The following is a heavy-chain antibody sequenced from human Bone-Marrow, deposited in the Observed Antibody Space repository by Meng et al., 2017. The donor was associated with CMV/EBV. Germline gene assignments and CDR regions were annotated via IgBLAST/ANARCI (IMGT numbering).Heavy chain of an antibody. CDR2: IYSGGST. CDR3: ARRLYAIDY. V-gene: IGHV3-53*01. D-gene: IGHD2-2*02. Sequence: GGSLRLSCAASGFTFKSFAMNWVRQAPGKGLEWVSVIYSGGSTYYADSVKGRFTISRDNAKKSLYLQMNSLRAEDTAVYYCARRLYAIDYWGQGTRVTVSS. J-gene: IGHJ4*02. CDR1: GFTFKSFA.